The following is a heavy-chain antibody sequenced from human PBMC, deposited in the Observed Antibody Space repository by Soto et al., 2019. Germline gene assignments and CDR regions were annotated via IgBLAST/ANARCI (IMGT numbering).Heavy chain of an antibody. Sequence: QLQLQESGPGLVKPSETLSLTCTVSGGSISSSSYYWGWIRQPPGKGLEWIGSIYYSGSTYYNPSLKSRVPLTVAPSKIQRSLTLSSVPAADTAVYYCARHLGGGWHPFDYWGQGTLVTVSS. D-gene: IGHD3-16*01. J-gene: IGHJ4*02. CDR3: ARHLGGGWHPFDY. V-gene: IGHV4-39*01. CDR2: IYYSGST. CDR1: GGSISSSSYY.